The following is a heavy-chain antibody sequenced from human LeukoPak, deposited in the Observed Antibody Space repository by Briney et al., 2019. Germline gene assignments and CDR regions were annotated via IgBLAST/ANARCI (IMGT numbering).Heavy chain of an antibody. V-gene: IGHV1-2*06. CDR2: INPNSGGT. CDR1: GYTFTGYY. J-gene: IGHJ4*02. D-gene: IGHD2-8*02. CDR3: ARHCTGNSCYDY. Sequence: ASVTVSCKASGYTFTGYYMHWVRQAPGQGLEWMGRINPNSGGTNYAQKFQGRVTMTRDTSISTAYMELSRVRSDDSAVYYCARHCTGNSCYDYWGQGTLVTVSS.